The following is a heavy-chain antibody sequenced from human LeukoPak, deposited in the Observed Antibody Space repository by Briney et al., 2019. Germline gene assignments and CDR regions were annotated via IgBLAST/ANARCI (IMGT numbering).Heavy chain of an antibody. D-gene: IGHD2-2*01. V-gene: IGHV4-31*03. CDR3: ARAALGYCSSTSCFNFDY. Sequence: SETLFLTCTVSGGSISSGGYYWSWIRQHPGKGLEWIGYIYYSGSTYYNPSLKSRVTISVDTSKNQFSLKLSSVTAADTAVYYCARAALGYCSSTSCFNFDYWGQGTLVTVSS. CDR1: GGSISSGGYY. J-gene: IGHJ4*02. CDR2: IYYSGST.